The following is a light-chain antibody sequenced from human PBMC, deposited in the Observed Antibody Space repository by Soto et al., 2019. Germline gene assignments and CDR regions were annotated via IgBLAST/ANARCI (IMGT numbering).Light chain of an antibody. CDR3: CSSSGRRTLYV. V-gene: IGLV2-14*01. CDR2: EVS. CDR1: SSDVGRYNC. Sequence: QSVLTQPASVSGSPGQSITISCTGTSSDVGRYNCVSWYQQHPGKAPKLMIYEVSNRPSGVSNSFFGSKTGNTASLTISALQAADEDDYYCCSSSGRRTLYVFGTGTKLTVL. J-gene: IGLJ1*01.